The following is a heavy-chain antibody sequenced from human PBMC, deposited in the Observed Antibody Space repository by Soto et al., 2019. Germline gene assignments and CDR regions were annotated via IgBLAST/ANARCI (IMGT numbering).Heavy chain of an antibody. CDR3: ARDRGEWLPDY. CDR1: GFTFRDYT. V-gene: IGHV3-43*01. J-gene: IGHJ4*02. Sequence: GGSLRLSCAASGFTFRDYTMHWVRQPPGKGLEWVSLITWDGDRKFYADSVKGRFTISRDNNENSLYLQMNSLRAEDTAVYYCARDRGEWLPDYWGQGTLVTVSS. CDR2: ITWDGDRK. D-gene: IGHD6-19*01.